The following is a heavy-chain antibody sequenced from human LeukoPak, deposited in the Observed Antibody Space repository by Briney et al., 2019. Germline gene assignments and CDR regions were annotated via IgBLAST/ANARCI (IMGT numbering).Heavy chain of an antibody. CDR2: IYPDDSDT. Sequence: GESLKISCKGSGYSFTSYWIGRVRQMPGKGLEWMWIIYPDDSDTRYSPSFQGQVTISADKSISTAYLQWSSLKASDTAMYYCTRHCFSSDFWSGHPSGSGYMDVWGKGTTVTVSS. J-gene: IGHJ6*03. D-gene: IGHD3-3*01. CDR3: TRHCFSSDFWSGHPSGSGYMDV. V-gene: IGHV5-51*01. CDR1: GYSFTSYW.